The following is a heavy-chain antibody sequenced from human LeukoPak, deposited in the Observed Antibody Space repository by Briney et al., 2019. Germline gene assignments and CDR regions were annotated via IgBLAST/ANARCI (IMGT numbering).Heavy chain of an antibody. CDR3: ARGYDYGDPRRFDP. V-gene: IGHV1-69*04. J-gene: IGHJ5*02. CDR2: IIPILGIA. D-gene: IGHD4-17*01. Sequence: SVKVSCKVSGYTLTELSMHWVPQAPGQGLEWMGRIIPILGIANYAQKFQGRVTITADKSTSTAYMELSSLRSEDTAVYYCARGYDYGDPRRFDPWGQGTLVTVSS. CDR1: GYTLTELS.